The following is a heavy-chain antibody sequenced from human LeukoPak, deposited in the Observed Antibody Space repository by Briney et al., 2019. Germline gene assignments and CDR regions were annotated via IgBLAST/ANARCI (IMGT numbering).Heavy chain of an antibody. J-gene: IGHJ4*02. CDR1: GFTFSCHG. CDR2: IWYDGNNK. V-gene: IGHV3-33*01. D-gene: IGHD3-10*01. Sequence: GRSLSLSCAASGFTFSCHGMQWVAQAPGKSVEWVAIIWYDGNNKYYAESVKRRFTISRDNSKDTLYLQMNSLSAEDTAVYYCARDPGHYGSESSLDYWGQGALVTVSS. CDR3: ARDPGHYGSESSLDY.